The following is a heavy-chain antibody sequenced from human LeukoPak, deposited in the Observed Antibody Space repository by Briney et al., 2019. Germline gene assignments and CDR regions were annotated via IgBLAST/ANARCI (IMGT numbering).Heavy chain of an antibody. CDR1: GYTFTGYY. D-gene: IGHD3-10*01. CDR3: ARDHTMVRGVSSYYYYGMDV. CDR2: MNPNSGNT. J-gene: IGHJ6*02. V-gene: IGHV1-8*02. Sequence: ASVKVSCKASGYTFTGYYMHWVRQATGQGLEWMGWMNPNSGNTGYAQKFQGRVTMTRNTSISTAYMELSSLRSEDTAVYYCARDHTMVRGVSSYYYYGMDVWGQGTTVTVSS.